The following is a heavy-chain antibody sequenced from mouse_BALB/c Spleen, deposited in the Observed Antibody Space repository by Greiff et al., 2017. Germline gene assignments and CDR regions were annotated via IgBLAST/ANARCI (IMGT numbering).Heavy chain of an antibody. D-gene: IGHD2-4*01. CDR3: ARDHYDYGGWFAY. CDR2: ISDGGSYT. J-gene: IGHJ3*01. CDR1: GFTFSDYY. V-gene: IGHV5-4*02. Sequence: DVQLQESGGGLVKPGGSLKLSCAASGFTFSDYYMYWVRQTPEKRLEWVATISDGGSYTYYPDSVKGRFTISRDNAKNNLYLQMSSLKSEDTAMYYCARDHYDYGGWFAYWGQGTLVTVSA.